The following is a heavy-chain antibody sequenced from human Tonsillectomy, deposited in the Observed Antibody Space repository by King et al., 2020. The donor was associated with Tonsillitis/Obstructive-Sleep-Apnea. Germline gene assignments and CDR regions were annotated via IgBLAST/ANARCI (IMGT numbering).Heavy chain of an antibody. D-gene: IGHD4-17*01. CDR3: AHLRMTTVDY. Sequence: ITLQASGPTLVKPPQTLTLTCTFSGFSLSTRGVGVGWIRQPPGKALEWLALIYWDDDKRYSRSLKSRLTITKDTSKNQVVLTMTNMGPVDTATYYCAHLRMTTVDYWGQGTLVTVSS. V-gene: IGHV2-5*02. CDR1: GFSLSTRGVG. CDR2: IYWDDDK. J-gene: IGHJ4*02.